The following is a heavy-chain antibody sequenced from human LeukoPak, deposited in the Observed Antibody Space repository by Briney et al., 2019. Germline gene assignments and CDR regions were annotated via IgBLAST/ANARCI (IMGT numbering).Heavy chain of an antibody. CDR1: GFTFSSYS. CDR2: ISSSSSYT. CDR3: ARDRPSRRPGMVAGY. Sequence: PGGSLRLSCAASGFTFSSYSMNWVRQAPGKGLEWVSSISSSSSYTFYADSVMGRFTISRDNAKNSLYLQMNGLRAEDTAVYYCARDRPSRRPGMVAGYWGQGTLVTVSS. D-gene: IGHD5-18*01. J-gene: IGHJ4*02. V-gene: IGHV3-21*01.